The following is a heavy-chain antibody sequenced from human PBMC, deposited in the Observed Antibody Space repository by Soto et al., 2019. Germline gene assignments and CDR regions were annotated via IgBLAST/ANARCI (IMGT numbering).Heavy chain of an antibody. V-gene: IGHV3-21*01. D-gene: IGHD3-22*01. CDR1: GFTFSSYS. Sequence: GGSLRLSCAASGFTFSSYSMNWVRQAPGKGLEWVSSISSSSSYIYYADSVKGRFTISRDNAKNSLYLQMNSLRAEDTAVYYCARDGIRHDKTNYYYYGMDVWGQGTTVTVSS. CDR2: ISSSSSYI. CDR3: ARDGIRHDKTNYYYYGMDV. J-gene: IGHJ6*02.